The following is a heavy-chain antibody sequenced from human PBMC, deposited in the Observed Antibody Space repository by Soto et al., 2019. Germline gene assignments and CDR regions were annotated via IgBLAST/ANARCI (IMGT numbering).Heavy chain of an antibody. CDR2: ISSNGGST. CDR1: GFTFSSYA. Sequence: GGSLRLSCSASGFTFSSYAMHWVRQAPGKGLEYVSAISSNGGSTYYADSVKGRFTISRDNSKNTLYLQMSSLRAEDTAVYYCVKGYCGGDCYNAFDIWGQGTMVTVSS. J-gene: IGHJ3*02. D-gene: IGHD2-21*02. V-gene: IGHV3-64D*08. CDR3: VKGYCGGDCYNAFDI.